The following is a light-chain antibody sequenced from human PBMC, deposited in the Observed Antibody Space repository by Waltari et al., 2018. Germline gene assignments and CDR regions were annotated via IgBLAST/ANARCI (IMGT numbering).Light chain of an antibody. CDR1: SGHSTNV. J-gene: IGLJ3*02. CDR2: VNSDGRH. V-gene: IGLV4-69*01. CDR3: QTGGHGTWV. Sequence: QLVLTQSPSASASLGASVKLTCTLSSGHSTNVVAWLQQQPEKGPRFLMKVNSDGRHTKGDGIPERFSGSSSGAERYLTISSLQSEDGTDYYCQTGGHGTWVFGGGTKLTVL.